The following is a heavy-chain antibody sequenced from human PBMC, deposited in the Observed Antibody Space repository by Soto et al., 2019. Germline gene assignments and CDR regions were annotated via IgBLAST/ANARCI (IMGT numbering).Heavy chain of an antibody. CDR3: ARSNSGYYKWFDP. Sequence: SEKRSVSSTGSGDSISSSNYYWGWIRQPPGKGLEWIANIYYSGITCCNPSLKSRVAISVDTSKNQFSLKLSSVTAADTAIYYCARSNSGYYKWFDPWGQGTLVTVS. CDR2: IYYSGIT. CDR1: GDSISSSNYY. D-gene: IGHD3-22*01. J-gene: IGHJ5*02. V-gene: IGHV4-39*01.